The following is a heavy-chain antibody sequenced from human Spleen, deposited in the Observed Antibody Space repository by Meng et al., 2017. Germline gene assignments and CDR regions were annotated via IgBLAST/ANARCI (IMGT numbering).Heavy chain of an antibody. CDR3: VARGQMRGSSWTDY. D-gene: IGHD6-13*01. CDR1: GFSFSDHF. Sequence: GGSLRLSCVASGFSFSDHFMDWVRQAPGKGLEWVGRTRDKVNRYTTEYVASVKGRFTISRDDSRNSLYLQMNSLKAEDTAVYYCVARGQMRGSSWTDYWGQGTLVTVSS. J-gene: IGHJ4*02. V-gene: IGHV3-72*01. CDR2: TRDKVNRYTT.